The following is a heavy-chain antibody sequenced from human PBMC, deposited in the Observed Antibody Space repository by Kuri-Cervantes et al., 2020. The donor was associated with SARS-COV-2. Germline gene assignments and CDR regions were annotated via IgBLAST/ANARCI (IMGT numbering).Heavy chain of an antibody. CDR3: ATEYAIRAYDSSGYYGFY. D-gene: IGHD3-22*01. J-gene: IGHJ4*02. CDR2: FDPEDGET. Sequence: ASVKVSCKVSGYTLTELSMHWVRQAPGKGLEWMGGFDPEDGETIYAQKFQGRVTMTEDTSTDTVYMELSSLRSEDTAVYYCATEYAIRAYDSSGYYGFYWGQGTLVTVSS. V-gene: IGHV1-24*01. CDR1: GYTLTELS.